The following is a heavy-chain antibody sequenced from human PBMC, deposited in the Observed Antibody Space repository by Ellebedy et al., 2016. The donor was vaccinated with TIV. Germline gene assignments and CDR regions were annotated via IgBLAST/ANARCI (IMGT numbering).Heavy chain of an antibody. D-gene: IGHD5-12*01. V-gene: IGHV4-59*08. CDR2: IYYSGST. CDR1: GGSISSYY. Sequence: MPSETLSLTCTVSGGSISSYYWSWIRQPPGKGLEWIGYIYYSGSTNYNPSLKSRVTISVDTSKNQFSLKLSSVTAADTAVYYCARRGAVSGYDSHYYYYGMDVWGQGTTVTVSS. CDR3: ARRGAVSGYDSHYYYYGMDV. J-gene: IGHJ6*02.